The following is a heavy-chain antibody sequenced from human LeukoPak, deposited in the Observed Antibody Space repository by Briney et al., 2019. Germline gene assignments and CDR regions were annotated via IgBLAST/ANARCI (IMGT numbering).Heavy chain of an antibody. CDR1: GFTFNKFW. J-gene: IGHJ5*02. D-gene: IGHD3-9*01. V-gene: IGHV3-7*03. Sequence: GGSLRLSCTASGFTFNKFWVSWVRQAPGKGLEWVANIKQDGSQKHYVDSVKGRFTISRDNAKNSLYLQMNSLRAEDTAVYYCARVDGPWGQGTLVTVSS. CDR3: ARVDGP. CDR2: IKQDGSQK.